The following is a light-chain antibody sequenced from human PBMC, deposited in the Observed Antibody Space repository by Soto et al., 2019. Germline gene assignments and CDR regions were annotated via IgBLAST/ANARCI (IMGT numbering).Light chain of an antibody. J-gene: IGLJ2*01. CDR2: GDN. Sequence: QSVLTQPPSVSGAPGQRVSISCTGSTSNIGAPYDVHWYQHLPGAAPKLLIYGDNNRPSGVPDRFSGSKSGTSASLAITSLQAEDEADYYCCSYAGSYTHVVFGEGTKLTVL. CDR1: TSNIGAPYD. CDR3: CSYAGSYTHVV. V-gene: IGLV1-40*01.